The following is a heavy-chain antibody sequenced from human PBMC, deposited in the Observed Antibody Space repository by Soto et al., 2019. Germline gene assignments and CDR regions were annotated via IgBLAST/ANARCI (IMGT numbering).Heavy chain of an antibody. D-gene: IGHD3-3*02. J-gene: IGHJ4*02. CDR2: ISDGADGP. V-gene: IGHV3-23*01. Sequence: EVQLLESGGGLVQPGGSLRLSCAASGFTFSSYAMTWVRQAPGKGLEWISSISDGADGPYYADSVQGRFTISRDRSKNTLSLPINSLRADDTAVYYCEKGGIGRAAGLACWGQGTLVTVHS. CDR1: GFTFSSYA. CDR3: EKGGIGRAAGLAC.